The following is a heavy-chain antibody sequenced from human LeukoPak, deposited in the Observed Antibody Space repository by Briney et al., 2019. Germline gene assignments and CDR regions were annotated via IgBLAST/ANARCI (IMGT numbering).Heavy chain of an antibody. CDR1: GGSFSGYY. CDR2: INHSGST. V-gene: IGHV4-34*01. CDR3: ARTPIYYFDNSGYYN. Sequence: PSETLSLTCAVYGGSFSGYYWSWIRQPPGKGLEWIGGINHSGSTNYNPSLKSRVTISVDTSKKQFSLRLSPVIAADTAVYYCARTPIYYFDNSGYYNWGQGTLVTVSS. D-gene: IGHD3-22*01. J-gene: IGHJ4*02.